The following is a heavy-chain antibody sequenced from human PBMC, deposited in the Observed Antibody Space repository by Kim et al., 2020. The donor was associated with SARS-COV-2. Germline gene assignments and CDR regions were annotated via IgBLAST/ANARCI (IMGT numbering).Heavy chain of an antibody. D-gene: IGHD3-10*01. V-gene: IGHV4-34*01. Sequence: SETLSLTCAVYGGSFSGYYWSWIRQPPGKGLEWIGEINHSGSTNYNPSLKSRVTISVDTSKNQFSLKLSSVTAADTAVYYCAAWFGERNYYYYYGMDVWGQGTTVTVSS. CDR3: AAWFGERNYYYYYGMDV. J-gene: IGHJ6*02. CDR1: GGSFSGYY. CDR2: INHSGST.